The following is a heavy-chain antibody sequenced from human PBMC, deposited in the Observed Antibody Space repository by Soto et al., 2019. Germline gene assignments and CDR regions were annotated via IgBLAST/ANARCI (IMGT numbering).Heavy chain of an antibody. CDR1: GFTFSSYS. V-gene: IGHV3-21*01. Sequence: PGGSLRLSCAASGFTFSSYSMNWVRQAPGKGLEWVSSISSSSSYIYYADSVKGRFTISRDNAKNSLYLQMNSLRAEDTAVYYCAGWYEHYYYYYGLDVWGQGTTVTVSS. J-gene: IGHJ6*02. CDR2: ISSSSSYI. CDR3: AGWYEHYYYYYGLDV. D-gene: IGHD6-13*01.